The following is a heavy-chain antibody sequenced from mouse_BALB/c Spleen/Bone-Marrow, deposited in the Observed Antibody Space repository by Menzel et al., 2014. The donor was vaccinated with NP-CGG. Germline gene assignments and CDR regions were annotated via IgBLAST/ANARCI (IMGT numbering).Heavy chain of an antibody. J-gene: IGHJ4*01. V-gene: IGHV2-6-7*01. Sequence: VKLVESGPGLVGPSQSLSITCTVSGFSLTGYGVSWVRQPPGKGLEWLGMIWGDGSTDYNSALKSRLSITKDNSKSQVFLKMSSLLTDDTARYYCARDSFLITRALDYWGQGTSVTVSS. CDR1: GFSLTGYG. D-gene: IGHD2-4*01. CDR3: ARDSFLITRALDY. CDR2: IWGDGST.